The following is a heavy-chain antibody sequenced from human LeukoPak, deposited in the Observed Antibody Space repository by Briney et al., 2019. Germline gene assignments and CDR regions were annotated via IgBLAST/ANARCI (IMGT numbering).Heavy chain of an antibody. Sequence: GGSLRLSCAASGFTVSSNYMSWVRLAPGRGLEWLANIKPDGNEKYYVDSVKGRFAISRDNAKNEVYLEMNSLRAEDTGVYYCSGRDSSRSPRAYWGQGTLVSVSS. V-gene: IGHV3-7*01. CDR1: GFTVSSNY. J-gene: IGHJ4*02. CDR3: SGRDSSRSPRAY. CDR2: IKPDGNEK. D-gene: IGHD2-2*01.